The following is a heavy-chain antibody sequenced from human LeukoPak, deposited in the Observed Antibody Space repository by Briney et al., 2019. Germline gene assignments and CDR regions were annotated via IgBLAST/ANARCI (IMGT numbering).Heavy chain of an antibody. J-gene: IGHJ4*02. D-gene: IGHD6-19*01. Sequence: SETLSLTCAVYGGSFSGYYWSWIRQPPGKGLEWIGEINHSGSTNYNPSLKSRVTIPVDTSKNQFSLKLSSVTAADTAVYYCARDRGSGWYEGVFDYWGQGTLVTVSS. CDR2: INHSGST. CDR1: GGSFSGYY. CDR3: ARDRGSGWYEGVFDY. V-gene: IGHV4-34*01.